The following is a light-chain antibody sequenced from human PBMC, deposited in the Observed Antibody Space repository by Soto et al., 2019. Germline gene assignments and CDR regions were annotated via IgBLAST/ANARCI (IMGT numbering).Light chain of an antibody. CDR2: KAS. CDR3: QHYNCYSEA. V-gene: IGKV1-5*03. CDR1: QTISSW. J-gene: IGKJ1*01. Sequence: DSPMTQSPSTLSGSVGDRVTITCRASQTISSWLAWYQQKPGKAPKLLIYKASTLKSGVPSRFSGSGSGTEFTLTISILQPDDFATYYCQHYNCYSEAFGQGTKVDI.